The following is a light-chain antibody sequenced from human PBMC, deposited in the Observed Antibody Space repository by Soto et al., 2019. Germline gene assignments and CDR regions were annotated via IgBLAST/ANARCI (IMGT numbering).Light chain of an antibody. CDR3: QQSIAD. CDR2: GAS. Sequence: EIVLTQSPATLSLSPGERATLSCRASQSVSSTYLGWYQQKPGQAPRLLIYGASTRATDVPARFSGSGSGTEFTLTISSLQSEDFAVYYCQQSIADFGQGTRLEIK. CDR1: QSVSSTY. J-gene: IGKJ5*01. V-gene: IGKV3-15*01.